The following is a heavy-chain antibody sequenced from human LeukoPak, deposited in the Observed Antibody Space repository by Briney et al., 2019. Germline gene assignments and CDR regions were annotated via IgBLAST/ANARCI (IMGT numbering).Heavy chain of an antibody. J-gene: IGHJ3*02. CDR2: ISSSSSYI. CDR1: GFTFSSYS. V-gene: IGHV3-21*01. D-gene: IGHD3-22*01. CDR3: ARDARYYYDSSGYYPDAFDI. Sequence: GGSLRLSCAASGFTFSSYSMNWVRQAPGKGLEWVSSISSSSSYIYYADSVEGRFTISRDNAKNSLYLQMNSLRAEDTAVYYCARDARYYYDSSGYYPDAFDIWGQGTMVTVSS.